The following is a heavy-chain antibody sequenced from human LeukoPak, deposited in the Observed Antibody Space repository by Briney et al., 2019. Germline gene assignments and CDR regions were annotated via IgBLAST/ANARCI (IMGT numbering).Heavy chain of an antibody. CDR2: INHSGST. D-gene: IGHD3-16*02. J-gene: IGHJ4*02. V-gene: IGHV4-34*01. CDR3: ARRGLASFVI. Sequence: SETLSLTCAVDGGAFSGYYWRWLRQPPGKGLEGIGEINHSGSTNYTPSLKSRVAISVDTSKNQFSLKLSSVTAADTAVYYCARRGLASFVIWGQGTLVTVSS. CDR1: GGAFSGYY.